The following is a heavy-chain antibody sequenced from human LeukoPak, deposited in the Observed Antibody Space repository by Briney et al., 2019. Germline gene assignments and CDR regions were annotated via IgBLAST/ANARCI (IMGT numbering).Heavy chain of an antibody. Sequence: GGSLGLSCAASGFTFSSYEMNWVRQAPGKGLEWVSYISSSGSTIYYADSVKGRFTISRDNAKNSLYLQMNSLRAEDTAVYYCARDMVRGEFDYWGQGTLVTVSS. V-gene: IGHV3-48*03. CDR3: ARDMVRGEFDY. CDR1: GFTFSSYE. CDR2: ISSSGSTI. J-gene: IGHJ4*02. D-gene: IGHD3-10*01.